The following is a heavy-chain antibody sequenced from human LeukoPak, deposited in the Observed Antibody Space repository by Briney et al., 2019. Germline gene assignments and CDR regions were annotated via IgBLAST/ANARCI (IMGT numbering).Heavy chain of an antibody. D-gene: IGHD5-18*01. CDR1: GFAFSSYA. CDR2: ISGSGGST. Sequence: PPGGSLRLSCAASGFAFSSYAMSWVRQAPGKGLEWVSAISGSGGSTYYADSVKGRFTISRDNSKNTLYLQMNSLRAEDTAVYYCAKDGQAMGFWFDPWGQGTLVTVSS. V-gene: IGHV3-23*01. CDR3: AKDGQAMGFWFDP. J-gene: IGHJ5*02.